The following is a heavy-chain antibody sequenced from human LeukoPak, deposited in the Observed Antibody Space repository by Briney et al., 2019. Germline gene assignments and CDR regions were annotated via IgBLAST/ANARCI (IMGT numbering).Heavy chain of an antibody. CDR3: ARVEHWGLYSYGPYAFDI. V-gene: IGHV3-21*01. J-gene: IGHJ3*02. CDR1: GFSFSSYN. Sequence: PGGSLRLSCEASGFSFSSYNMNWVRQTPGRGLEWVSSITSSSSFIYYADSVKGRFTISRDNAKNSLYLQMNSLRAEDTAVYYCARVEHWGLYSYGPYAFDIWGQGTMVTVSS. CDR2: ITSSSSFI. D-gene: IGHD5-18*01.